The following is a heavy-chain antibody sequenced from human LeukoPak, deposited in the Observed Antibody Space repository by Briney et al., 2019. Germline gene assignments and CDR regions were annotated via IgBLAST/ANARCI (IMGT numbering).Heavy chain of an antibody. Sequence: PGGSLRLSCAASGFTFSSYSMNLVRQAPGKGLEWVSYISSSSSTIYYADSVKGRFTISRDNAKNSLYLQMNSLRAEDTAVYYCARVKHSSSLGYEYFQHWGQGTLVTVSS. D-gene: IGHD6-13*01. CDR3: ARVKHSSSLGYEYFQH. CDR2: ISSSSSTI. V-gene: IGHV3-48*01. CDR1: GFTFSSYS. J-gene: IGHJ1*01.